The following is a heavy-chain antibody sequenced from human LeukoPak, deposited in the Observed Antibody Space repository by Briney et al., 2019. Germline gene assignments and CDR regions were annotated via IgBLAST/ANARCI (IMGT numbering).Heavy chain of an antibody. D-gene: IGHD6-19*01. CDR3: ATYGSGKGWLDP. CDR2: INQDGNGK. V-gene: IGHV3-7*01. Sequence: GGSLRLSCSAPGLNFADYWMTWIRQAPRKGLEWVAIINQDGNGKYYVDSVKGRFTISRDNAKNSLFLQMSNLRAEDTAVYHCATYGSGKGWLDPWGRGALVTVSS. CDR1: GLNFADYW. J-gene: IGHJ5*02.